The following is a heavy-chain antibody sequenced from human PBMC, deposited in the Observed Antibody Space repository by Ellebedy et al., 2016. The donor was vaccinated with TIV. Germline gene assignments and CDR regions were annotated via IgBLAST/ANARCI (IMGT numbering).Heavy chain of an antibody. V-gene: IGHV7-4-1*02. Sequence: AASVKVSCKASGYTFTSYAMNWVRQAPGQGLEWMGWISTNTGNPTYAQGFTGRFVFSLDTSVSTAYLQISGIKAEDTALYFCARVYSGRYDYWGQGTLVTVSS. D-gene: IGHD1-26*01. CDR1: GYTFTSYA. CDR3: ARVYSGRYDY. CDR2: ISTNTGNP. J-gene: IGHJ4*02.